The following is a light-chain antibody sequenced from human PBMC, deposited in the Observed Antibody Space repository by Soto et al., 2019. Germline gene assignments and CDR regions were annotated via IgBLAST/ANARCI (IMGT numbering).Light chain of an antibody. Sequence: QSVLTQPPSVSGAPGQRVTISCTGSSSNTGADYDVHWYQHLPGSAPKLLIYIDNQRPSGVPDRFSGSRSGTSASLAISGLQSADEADYYCSAWDDSLDALLFGGGTKLTVL. CDR1: SSNTGADYD. CDR2: IDN. J-gene: IGLJ2*01. CDR3: SAWDDSLDALL. V-gene: IGLV1-40*01.